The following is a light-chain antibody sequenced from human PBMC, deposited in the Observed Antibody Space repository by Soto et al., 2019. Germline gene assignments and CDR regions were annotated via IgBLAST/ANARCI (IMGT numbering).Light chain of an antibody. J-gene: IGKJ1*01. Sequence: DIQMTQSPTSLSASIGDRVNITCRASEAISKYLNWYQQKPGKAPKFLMYKASNLEDGVPSRFSGSGSGTEFTLTISSLQADDFATYYCQQYHSYSWTFGQGTKVDI. CDR3: QQYHSYSWT. CDR1: EAISKY. V-gene: IGKV1-5*03. CDR2: KAS.